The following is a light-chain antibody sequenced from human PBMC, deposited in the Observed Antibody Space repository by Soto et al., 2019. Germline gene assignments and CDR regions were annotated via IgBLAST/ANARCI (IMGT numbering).Light chain of an antibody. Sequence: DIKMTQSPASLSASVGDRVTISCRASQSISNHLNWYHQEPGKAPKLLIAGAAGFRGGVPSRVSGSGSGTDFTLTITRLQPEDFGTYYFQQNSITPPTFGPGTKVDF. CDR3: QQNSITPPT. CDR1: QSISNH. J-gene: IGKJ3*01. V-gene: IGKV1-39*01. CDR2: GAA.